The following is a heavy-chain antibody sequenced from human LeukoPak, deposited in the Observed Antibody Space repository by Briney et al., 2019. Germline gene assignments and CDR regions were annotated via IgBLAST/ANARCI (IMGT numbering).Heavy chain of an antibody. D-gene: IGHD3-10*01. V-gene: IGHV4-59*01. J-gene: IGHJ4*02. CDR1: GGSISSYY. CDR2: IYYRGTT. CDR3: ARDPPGSGSYYDY. Sequence: SETLSLTCTVSGGSISSYYWSWIRQPPGKGLEWVGQIYYRGTTNYNPSLKSRVTISVDTSKNQFSLKLSSATAADTAVYYCARDPPGSGSYYDYWGQGTLVTVSS.